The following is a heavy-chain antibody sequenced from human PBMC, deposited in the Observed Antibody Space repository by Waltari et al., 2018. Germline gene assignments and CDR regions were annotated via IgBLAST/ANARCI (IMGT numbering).Heavy chain of an antibody. CDR1: GGTFSSYA. CDR3: AADRGSDFWSGYYYYGMDV. Sequence: QVQLVQSGAEVKKPGSSVTVSCKASGGTFSSYAISWVRPAPGQGLEWMGGIIPIFGTANYAQKFQGRVTITTDESTSTAYMELSSLRSEDTAVYYCAADRGSDFWSGYYYYGMDVWGQGTTVTVSS. J-gene: IGHJ6*02. V-gene: IGHV1-69*05. D-gene: IGHD3-3*01. CDR2: IIPIFGTA.